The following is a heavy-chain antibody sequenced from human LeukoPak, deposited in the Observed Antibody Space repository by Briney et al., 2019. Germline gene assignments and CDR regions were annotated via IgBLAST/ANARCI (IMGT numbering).Heavy chain of an antibody. CDR1: GGSITSGDYY. CDR2: LNFRGSL. J-gene: IGHJ4*02. CDR3: ATRTYRAHFDH. V-gene: IGHV4-39*01. Sequence: TSETLSLTCTVSGGSITSGDYYWNWVRQPPGKGLEWIGNLNFRGSLFYHPSLKSRVTMSADPSQNQFSLRLMSVTAADTAVYYCATRTYRAHFDHWCQGTLVTVSS. D-gene: IGHD4/OR15-4a*01.